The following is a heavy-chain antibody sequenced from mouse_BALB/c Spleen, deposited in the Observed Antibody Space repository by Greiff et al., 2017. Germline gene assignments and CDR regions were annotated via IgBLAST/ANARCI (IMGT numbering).Heavy chain of an antibody. CDR1: GYSITSGYY. J-gene: IGHJ4*01. D-gene: IGHD4-1*01. CDR3: ARRGGTYAMDY. CDR2: ISYDGSN. Sequence: EVQRVESGPGLVKPSQSLSLTCSVTGYSITSGYYWNWIRQFPGNKLEWMGYISYDGSNNYNPSLKNRISITRDTSKNQFFLKLNSVTTEDTATYYCARRGGTYAMDYWGQGTSVTVSS. V-gene: IGHV3-6*02.